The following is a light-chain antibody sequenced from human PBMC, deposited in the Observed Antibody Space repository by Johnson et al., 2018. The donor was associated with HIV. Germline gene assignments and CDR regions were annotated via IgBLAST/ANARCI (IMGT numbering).Light chain of an antibody. Sequence: QSVLTQPPSVSAAPGQKVTISCSGSSSNIANKYVSWYQHLPGTAPKLLIYDNNKRPSGIPDRFSGSKSGTSATLGITGLQTGDEADYYCGTWDTSLSAVYVFGTGTKVTVL. J-gene: IGLJ1*01. CDR2: DNN. V-gene: IGLV1-51*01. CDR3: GTWDTSLSAVYV. CDR1: SSNIANKY.